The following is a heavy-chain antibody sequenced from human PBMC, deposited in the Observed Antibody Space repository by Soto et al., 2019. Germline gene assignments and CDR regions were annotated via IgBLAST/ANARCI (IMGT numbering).Heavy chain of an antibody. V-gene: IGHV1-18*01. J-gene: IGHJ6*02. D-gene: IGHD2-2*01. Sequence: ASVKVSCKASGYTFTRSGISWVRQAPGQGLEWMGWISTNNDTTNYAQTFQGRVTITTDTSTSTAYMELSSLRSEDTAVYYCARHDCISSSCYYYYYYSMDVWGQGTTVTVSS. CDR3: ARHDCISSSCYYYYYYSMDV. CDR1: GYTFTRSG. CDR2: ISTNNDTT.